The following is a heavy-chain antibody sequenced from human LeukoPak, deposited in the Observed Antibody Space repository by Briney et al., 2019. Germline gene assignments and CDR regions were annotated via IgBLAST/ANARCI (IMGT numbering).Heavy chain of an antibody. V-gene: IGHV3-30*18. CDR3: AKDLGAAGVDY. CDR1: GFTFSSYG. D-gene: IGHD6-13*01. CDR2: ISYDGSNK. Sequence: GGSLRLSCVASGFTFSSYGMHWVRQAPGKGLEWVAVISYDGSNKYYADSVKGRFTISRDNSKNTLYLQMNSLRAEDTAVYYCAKDLGAAGVDYWGQGTLVTVSS. J-gene: IGHJ4*02.